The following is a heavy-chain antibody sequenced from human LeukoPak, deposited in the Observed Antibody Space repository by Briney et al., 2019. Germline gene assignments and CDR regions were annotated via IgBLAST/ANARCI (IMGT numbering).Heavy chain of an antibody. D-gene: IGHD3-3*01. Sequence: PSETLSLTCAVYGGSFSGYYWSWIRQPPGKGLEWIGEINHSGSTNYNPSLKSRVTISVDTSKNQFSLKLSSVTAADTAVYYCARVGLGDFWSGQVPYYYYYYYMDVWGKGTTVTVSS. J-gene: IGHJ6*03. CDR2: INHSGST. CDR3: ARVGLGDFWSGQVPYYYYYYYMDV. CDR1: GGSFSGYY. V-gene: IGHV4-34*01.